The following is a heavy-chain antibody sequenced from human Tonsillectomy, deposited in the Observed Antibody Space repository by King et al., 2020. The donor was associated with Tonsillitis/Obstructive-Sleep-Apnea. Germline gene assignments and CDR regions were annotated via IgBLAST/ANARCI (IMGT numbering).Heavy chain of an antibody. CDR1: GFSFSAFG. J-gene: IGHJ4*02. CDR3: AKGRPGGGN. Sequence: QVQLVESGGGVVQPGGSLRLSCAASGFSFSAFGFHWVRQGPGKGLEWVAVISKDGSYKHYADSVKGRFTVSRDNSKNSLHLQMSSLRAEDTAVYYCAKGRPGGGNWGQGTLVTVSS. V-gene: IGHV3-30*18. D-gene: IGHD4-23*01. CDR2: ISKDGSYK.